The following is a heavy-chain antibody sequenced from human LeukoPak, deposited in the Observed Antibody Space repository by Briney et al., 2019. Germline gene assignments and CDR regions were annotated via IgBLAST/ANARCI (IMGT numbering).Heavy chain of an antibody. D-gene: IGHD5-18*01. J-gene: IGHJ4*02. CDR1: GFTFSSYA. CDR2: ISGSGGST. V-gene: IGHV3-23*01. CDR3: ARDQQRGYSYGRAFDY. Sequence: QPGDSLRLSCAASGFTFSSYAMSWVRQAPGKGLEWVSAISGSGGSTYYADSVKGRFTISRDNAKNSLYLQMNSLRAEDTAVYYCARDQQRGYSYGRAFDYWGQGTLVTVSS.